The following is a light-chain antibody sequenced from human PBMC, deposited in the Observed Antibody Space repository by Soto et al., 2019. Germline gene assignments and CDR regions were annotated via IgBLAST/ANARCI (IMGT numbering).Light chain of an antibody. Sequence: QSALTQPASVSGSPGQSITISCTGTSSDVGAYKYVSWYQQHPGKAPKLMIYDVSNRPSGVSNRFSGSKSGNTASLTISGLEAEDEADYYFSSYTSSSTVVFGGGTKLTVL. CDR1: SSDVGAYKY. CDR2: DVS. J-gene: IGLJ2*01. CDR3: SSYTSSSTVV. V-gene: IGLV2-14*03.